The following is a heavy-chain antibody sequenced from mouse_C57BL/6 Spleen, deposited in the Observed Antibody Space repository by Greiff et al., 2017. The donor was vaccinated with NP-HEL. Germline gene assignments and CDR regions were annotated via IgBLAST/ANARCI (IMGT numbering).Heavy chain of an antibody. CDR2: IYPGDGDT. J-gene: IGHJ1*03. CDR3: AREWNYGSYWYFDV. CDR1: GYAFSSYW. V-gene: IGHV1-80*01. D-gene: IGHD1-1*01. Sequence: QVQLQQSGAELVKPGASVKISCKASGYAFSSYWMNWVKQRPGKGLEWIGQIYPGDGDTNYNGKFKGKATLTADKSSSTAYMQLSSLTSEDSAVYFCAREWNYGSYWYFDVWGTGTTVTVSS.